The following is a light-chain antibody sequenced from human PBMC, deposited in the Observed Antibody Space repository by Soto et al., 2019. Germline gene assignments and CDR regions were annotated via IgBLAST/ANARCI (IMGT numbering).Light chain of an antibody. CDR1: QTINSY. CDR2: GAS. V-gene: IGKV1-39*01. CDR3: HQSFSSPRT. J-gene: IGKJ1*01. Sequence: DIQMTQSPSSLSASVGDRVTITCRASQTINSYLNWYQQKPGKAPRLLIYGASTLQSGVPSRFSGSGSGTYFTLIISRLQTEDFATYYCHQSFSSPRTFGQGTKVELK.